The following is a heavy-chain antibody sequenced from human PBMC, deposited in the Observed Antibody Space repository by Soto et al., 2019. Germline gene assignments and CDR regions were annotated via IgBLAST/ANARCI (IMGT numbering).Heavy chain of an antibody. V-gene: IGHV3-33*01. CDR2: IWYDGSNK. J-gene: IGHJ6*02. Sequence: PGGSLRLSCAASGFTFSSYGMHWVRQAPGKGLEWVAVIWYDGSNKYYADSVKGRFTISRDNSKNTLYLQMNSLRAEDTAVYYSAREGGYYDSSGYYPSYYYYGMDVWGQGTTVTVSS. CDR1: GFTFSSYG. CDR3: AREGGYYDSSGYYPSYYYYGMDV. D-gene: IGHD3-22*01.